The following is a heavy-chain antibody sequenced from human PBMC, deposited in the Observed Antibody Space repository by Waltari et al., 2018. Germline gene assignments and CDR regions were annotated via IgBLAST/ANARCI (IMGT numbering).Heavy chain of an antibody. CDR3: ARVVVATTGDWFDP. J-gene: IGHJ5*02. Sequence: QVQLQESGPGLVKPSETLSLTCGVSGFSISSGYSWGWIRQPPGKGLEWLGSLHHSGSTSNNPSRKSRVTISADTSKNHFSLRLSSVTAADTAVYYCARVVVATTGDWFDPWGQGTLVTVSS. CDR1: GFSISSGYS. D-gene: IGHD2-15*01. V-gene: IGHV4-38-2*01. CDR2: LHHSGST.